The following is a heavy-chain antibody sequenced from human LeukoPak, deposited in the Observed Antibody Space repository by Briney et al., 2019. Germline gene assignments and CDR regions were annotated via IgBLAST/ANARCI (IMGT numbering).Heavy chain of an antibody. CDR1: GFTFSSYA. CDR3: AKEVWSAMYYFDF. D-gene: IGHD2-2*01. Sequence: PGGSLRLSCAASGFTFSSYAMSWVRQAPGKGLEWVSTLSGRGDSTYYADSVKGRFTISRDNSKNTLFLQMNSMRAEDTAVYYCAKEVWSAMYYFDFWGQGTLVTVSS. CDR2: LSGRGDST. V-gene: IGHV3-23*01. J-gene: IGHJ4*02.